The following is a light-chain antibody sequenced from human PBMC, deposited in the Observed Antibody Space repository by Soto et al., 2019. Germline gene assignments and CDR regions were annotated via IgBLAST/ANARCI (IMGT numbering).Light chain of an antibody. Sequence: DIQMTQSPSSLSASVGDRVTITCRASQNISKYLNWYQQKLGKAPKVLIYAASSLQSGVPSRFSGSGSGTDFTLSISSLQPEDFATDFCQQYNTYATFGQGTRLEIK. V-gene: IGKV1-39*01. CDR3: QQYNTYAT. CDR2: AAS. CDR1: QNISKY. J-gene: IGKJ5*01.